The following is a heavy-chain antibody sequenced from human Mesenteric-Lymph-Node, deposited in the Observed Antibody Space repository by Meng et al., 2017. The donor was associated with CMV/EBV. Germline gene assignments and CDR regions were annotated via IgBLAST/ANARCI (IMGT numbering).Heavy chain of an antibody. CDR1: GYTFTYYY. CDR3: ARVRSYGYLEVRVLSY. V-gene: IGHV1-2*02. Sequence: ASVKVSCKASGYTFTYYYMHWVRQAPGQGPECMGWINPNTGGTIYAQKFQGRVTMTRDTSISTAYMELSRLSSDDTAVYFCARVRSYGYLEVRVLSYWGQGTLVTVSS. D-gene: IGHD5-18*01. J-gene: IGHJ4*02. CDR2: INPNTGGT.